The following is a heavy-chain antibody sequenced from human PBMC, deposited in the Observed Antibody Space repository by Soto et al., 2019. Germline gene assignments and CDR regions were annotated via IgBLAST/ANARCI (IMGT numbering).Heavy chain of an antibody. J-gene: IGHJ4*02. CDR3: ASNTYYYDSSGYIFGQFDDY. D-gene: IGHD3-22*01. CDR1: GGSISSGDYY. V-gene: IGHV4-30-4*01. CDR2: IYYSGST. Sequence: ASETLSLTCTVSGGSISSGDYYWSWIRQPPGKGLEWIGYIYYSGSTYYNPSLKSRVTISVDTSKNQFSLKLSSVTAADTAVYYCASNTYYYDSSGYIFGQFDDYWGQGTLVTVSS.